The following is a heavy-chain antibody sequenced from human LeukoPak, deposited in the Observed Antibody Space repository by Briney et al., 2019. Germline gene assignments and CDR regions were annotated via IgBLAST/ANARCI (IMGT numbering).Heavy chain of an antibody. J-gene: IGHJ1*01. Sequence: GGSLRLSCAASGFTFSDYYLTWIRQAPGKGLEWVSYISSSSSDTNYADSVRGRFTISRDDANKSLYLQMNSLRDEDTAVYYCARVGATWYFQHWGQGALVTVSS. CDR1: GFTFSDYY. V-gene: IGHV3-11*06. CDR2: ISSSSSDT. CDR3: ARVGATWYFQH. D-gene: IGHD1-26*01.